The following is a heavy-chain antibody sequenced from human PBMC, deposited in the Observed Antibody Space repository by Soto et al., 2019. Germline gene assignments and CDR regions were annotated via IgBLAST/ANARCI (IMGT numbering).Heavy chain of an antibody. V-gene: IGHV4-59*13. D-gene: IGHD2-21*01. CDR2: VYYSGST. J-gene: IGHJ5*02. CDR1: GGSIISYY. Sequence: PSETLSVTCTVSGGSIISYYWSWIRQAPGKGLEWIGYVYYSGSTYYNPSLKSRVTISVDTSRNQFSPKVNSVTAADTAVYYCARRAVVAVTGSLDNWLDPWGQGILVTVSS. CDR3: ARRAVVAVTGSLDNWLDP.